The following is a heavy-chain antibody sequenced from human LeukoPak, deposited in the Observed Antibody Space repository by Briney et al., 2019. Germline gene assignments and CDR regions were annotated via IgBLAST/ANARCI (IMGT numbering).Heavy chain of an antibody. Sequence: SETLSLTCTVSGGSISSYYWSWIRQPAGKGLEWIGRIYTSGITNYNPSLKSRVTMSVDTSKNQFSLKLSSVTAADTAVYYCARVYGGSYLRFEYSFDYWGQGTLVTVSS. J-gene: IGHJ4*02. CDR2: IYTSGIT. CDR1: GGSISSYY. D-gene: IGHD1-26*01. V-gene: IGHV4-4*07. CDR3: ARVYGGSYLRFEYSFDY.